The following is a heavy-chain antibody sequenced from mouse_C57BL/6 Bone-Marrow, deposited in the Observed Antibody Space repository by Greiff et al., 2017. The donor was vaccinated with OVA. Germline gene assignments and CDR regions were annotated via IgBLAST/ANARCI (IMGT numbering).Heavy chain of an antibody. V-gene: IGHV10-3*01. CDR2: VRSKSSNYAT. CDR1: GFTFNTSA. D-gene: IGHD2-1*01. Sequence: EVHLVESGGGLVQPKGSLKLSCAASGFTFNTSAMHWVRQAPGKGLEWVARVRSKSSNYATYYADSVTDRFTISRDDSQSMLYLQMNSLITEDTAMYYCVRNYGNYCFAYWGQGTLVSVSA. CDR3: VRNYGNYCFAY. J-gene: IGHJ3*01.